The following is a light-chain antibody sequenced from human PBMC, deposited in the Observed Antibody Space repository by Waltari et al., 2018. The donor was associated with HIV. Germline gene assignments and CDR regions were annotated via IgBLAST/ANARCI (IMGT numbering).Light chain of an antibody. CDR1: QSILYSPNSKNY. CDR2: WAT. CDR3: LQYYETSYS. V-gene: IGKV4-1*01. Sequence: DIVMTQSPDSLDVSLGERATINCKSSQSILYSPNSKNYLAWYQQKSGQPPKLLLYWATTRDSGVPDRFNGSGSGADFTLTISSLQAEDVAVYYCLQYYETSYSFGQGTKLEIK. J-gene: IGKJ2*03.